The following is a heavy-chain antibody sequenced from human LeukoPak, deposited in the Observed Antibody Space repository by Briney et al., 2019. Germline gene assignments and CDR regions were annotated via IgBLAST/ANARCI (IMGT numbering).Heavy chain of an antibody. V-gene: IGHV1-18*01. D-gene: IGHD2-15*01. Sequence: ASVKVSCKASGYTFSRYGISWVRQAPGQGLEWMGWISAYNGNKNNAQKFQGRVTMTRDMSTSTVYMELSSLRSADTAVYYCAREGYCSGASCHSGAHFQHWGQGTLVTVSS. CDR1: GYTFSRYG. CDR3: AREGYCSGASCHSGAHFQH. J-gene: IGHJ1*01. CDR2: ISAYNGNK.